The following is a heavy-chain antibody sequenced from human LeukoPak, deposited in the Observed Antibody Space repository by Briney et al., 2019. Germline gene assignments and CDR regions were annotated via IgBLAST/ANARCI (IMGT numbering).Heavy chain of an antibody. CDR1: GFTFSSYG. CDR2: ISGSGGST. J-gene: IGHJ6*03. D-gene: IGHD2-15*01. V-gene: IGHV3-23*01. CDR3: AKGEVALKCSGGSCYVFENYYYMDV. Sequence: GGSLRLSCAASGFTFSSYGMSWVRQAPGKGLEWVSAISGSGGSTYYADSVKGRFTISRDNSKNTLYLQMNSLRAEDTAVYYCAKGEVALKCSGGSCYVFENYYYMDVWGKGTTVTVSS.